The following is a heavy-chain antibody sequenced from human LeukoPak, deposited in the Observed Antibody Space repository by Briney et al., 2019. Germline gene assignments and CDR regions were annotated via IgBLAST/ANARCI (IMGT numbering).Heavy chain of an antibody. J-gene: IGHJ4*02. CDR3: AKEGDSLGYYGGSYY. V-gene: IGHV4-39*07. D-gene: IGHD3-3*01. Sequence: SETLYLTCTVSGGSISSSSYYWGWIRQPPGKGLEWIGSIYYSGSTYYNPSLKSRVTISVDTSKNQFSLKLSSVTAADTAVYYCAKEGDSLGYYGGSYYWGQGTLVTVSS. CDR1: GGSISSSSYY. CDR2: IYYSGST.